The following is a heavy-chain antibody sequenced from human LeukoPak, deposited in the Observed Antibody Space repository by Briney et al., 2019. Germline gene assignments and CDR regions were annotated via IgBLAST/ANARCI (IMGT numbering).Heavy chain of an antibody. Sequence: GASVKVSCKASGYTFTSYGISWVRQAPGQGLEWMGWINPNSGGTNYAQKFQGRVTMTRDTSISTAYMELSRLRSDDTAVYYCARQDLTVTTFDYYYYMDVWGKGTTVTISS. CDR2: INPNSGGT. D-gene: IGHD4-17*01. CDR1: GYTFTSYG. J-gene: IGHJ6*03. CDR3: ARQDLTVTTFDYYYYMDV. V-gene: IGHV1-2*02.